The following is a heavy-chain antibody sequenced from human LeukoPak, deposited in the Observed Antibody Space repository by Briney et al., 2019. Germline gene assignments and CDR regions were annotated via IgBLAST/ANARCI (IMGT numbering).Heavy chain of an antibody. D-gene: IGHD4-17*01. CDR1: GFTFSSYA. Sequence: PGGSLRLSCAASGFTFSSYAMSWVRQAPRKGLEWVSAISGSGGSTYYADSVKGRFTISRDNSKNTLYLQMNSLRAEDTAVYYCAKEVLFPWSVYGDYKGDAFDIWGQGTMVTVSS. V-gene: IGHV3-23*01. CDR2: ISGSGGST. J-gene: IGHJ3*02. CDR3: AKEVLFPWSVYGDYKGDAFDI.